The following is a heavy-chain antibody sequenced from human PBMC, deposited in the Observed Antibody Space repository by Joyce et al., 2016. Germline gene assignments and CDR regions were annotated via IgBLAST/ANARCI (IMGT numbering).Heavy chain of an antibody. CDR1: GSTFSSSS. Sequence: QLVESGGGVVKPGGSLRLSCEASGSTFSSSSMSWFRQAPGKGWEWVAAISGTSYYIFHAETVRGRFTVSRDNAKKTLYLQMNSLRAEDSAVFYCARGGISYYYAMDVWGQGTTVTVSS. D-gene: IGHD3-16*01. J-gene: IGHJ6*02. CDR2: ISGTSYYI. V-gene: IGHV3-21*01. CDR3: ARGGISYYYAMDV.